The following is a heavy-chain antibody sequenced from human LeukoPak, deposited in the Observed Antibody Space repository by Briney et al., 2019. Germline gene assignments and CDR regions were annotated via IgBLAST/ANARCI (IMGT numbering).Heavy chain of an antibody. D-gene: IGHD3-22*01. CDR3: ARGDYYDSSGYYFAFDI. CDR2: ISAYNGNT. J-gene: IGHJ3*02. Sequence: ASVKASCKVSGYTLTELSMHWVRQAPGQGLEWMGWISAYNGNTNYAQKLQGRVTMTTGTSTSTAYMELRSLRSDDTAVYYCARGDYYDSSGYYFAFDIWGQGTMVTVSS. CDR1: GYTLTELS. V-gene: IGHV1-18*01.